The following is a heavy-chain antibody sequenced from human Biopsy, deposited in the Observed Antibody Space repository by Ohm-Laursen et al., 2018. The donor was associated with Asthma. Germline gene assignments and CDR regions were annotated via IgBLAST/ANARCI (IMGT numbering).Heavy chain of an antibody. CDR2: ISVYNGNT. J-gene: IGHJ6*02. CDR3: ARAVDYSHYYGIDV. V-gene: IGHV1-18*01. D-gene: IGHD3-10*01. Sequence: ASVKVSCNTSGYTFNSAGITWVRQAPGQGLEWMGWISVYNGNTKVAQKLQDRVTMITDTSTSTAYMELRSLRSDDTAVYFCARAVDYSHYYGIDVWGQGPRSPSP. CDR1: GYTFNSAG.